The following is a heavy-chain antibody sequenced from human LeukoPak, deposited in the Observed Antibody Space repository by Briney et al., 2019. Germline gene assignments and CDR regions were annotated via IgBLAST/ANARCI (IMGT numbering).Heavy chain of an antibody. V-gene: IGHV3-48*03. D-gene: IGHD6-6*01. CDR3: ARSRSSAGGHYYYYGMDV. Sequence: GGSLRLSCAASGFTFSSYEMNGVRQAPGKGLEWVSYISSSETKYYADSVKGRFTISRDNAKNSLYLQMNSLRAEDTAVYYCARSRSSAGGHYYYYGMDVWGQGTTVTVSS. CDR1: GFTFSSYE. J-gene: IGHJ6*02. CDR2: ISSSETK.